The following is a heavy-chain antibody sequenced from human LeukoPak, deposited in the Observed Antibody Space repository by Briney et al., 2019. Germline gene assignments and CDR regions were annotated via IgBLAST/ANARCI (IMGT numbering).Heavy chain of an antibody. V-gene: IGHV1-2*06. D-gene: IGHD3-10*01. CDR2: INPNSGGT. J-gene: IGHJ4*02. CDR3: AKLPYGSGSSTNFDY. CDR1: GYTFTGYY. Sequence: ASVKVSCKASGYTFTGYYMHWVRQAPGQGLEWMGRINPNSGGTNYAQKFQGKVTMTRDTSISTAYMELSRLRSDDTAVYYCAKLPYGSGSSTNFDYWGQGTLVTVSS.